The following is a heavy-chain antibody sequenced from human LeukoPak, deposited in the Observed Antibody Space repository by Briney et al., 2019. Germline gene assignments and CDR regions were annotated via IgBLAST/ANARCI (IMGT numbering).Heavy chain of an antibody. D-gene: IGHD6-6*01. CDR2: ISYDGSNK. CDR3: ARDWGLAARPRGYYYGMDV. J-gene: IGHJ6*02. V-gene: IGHV3-30-3*01. Sequence: GGSLRLSCAASGFTFSSYAMHWVRQAPGKGLEWVAVISYDGSNKYYADSGKGRFTISRDNSKNTLYLQMDSLRVEDTAVFYCARDWGLAARPRGYYYGMDVWGQGTTVTVSS. CDR1: GFTFSSYA.